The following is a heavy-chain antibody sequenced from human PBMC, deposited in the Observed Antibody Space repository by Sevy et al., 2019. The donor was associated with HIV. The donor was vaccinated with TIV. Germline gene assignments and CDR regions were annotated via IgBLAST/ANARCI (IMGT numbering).Heavy chain of an antibody. J-gene: IGHJ4*02. V-gene: IGHV1-69*13. CDR2: IIPIFGTA. Sequence: ASVKVSCKASGGTFSSYAISWVRQAPGQGLEWMGGIIPIFGTANYAQKFQGRVTITADESTSTAYMELSSLRSEDTAVYYWARGITVAGYYFDYWGQGTLVTVSS. D-gene: IGHD6-19*01. CDR3: ARGITVAGYYFDY. CDR1: GGTFSSYA.